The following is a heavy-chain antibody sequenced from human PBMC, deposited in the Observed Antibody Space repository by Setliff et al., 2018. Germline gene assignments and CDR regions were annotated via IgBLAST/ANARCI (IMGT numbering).Heavy chain of an antibody. Sequence: SVKVSCKASGGTFSSYAISWVRQAPGQGLEWMGGIIPIFGTANYAQKFQGRVTITADESTSTAYMELSSLRSEDTAVCYCARDSRGLVPAAIEGSYYYYGMDVWGQGTTVTVSS. CDR1: GGTFSSYA. D-gene: IGHD2-2*02. CDR2: IIPIFGTA. CDR3: ARDSRGLVPAAIEGSYYYYGMDV. V-gene: IGHV1-69*13. J-gene: IGHJ6*02.